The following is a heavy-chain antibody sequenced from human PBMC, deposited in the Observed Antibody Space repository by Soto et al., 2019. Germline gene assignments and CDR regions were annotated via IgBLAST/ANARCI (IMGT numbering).Heavy chain of an antibody. CDR3: AKDLGPLRLLNYYFYGLDV. V-gene: IGHV3-53*01. Sequence: GGSLRLSCNASAFTVSITYMSWVRQAPGMGLEWVAVIESGGSTHYADSVKGRFTISRDIPKNMIYLQLHTLRAEDTAVYYCAKDLGPLRLLNYYFYGLDVWGQGTTVTVSS. CDR2: IESGGST. D-gene: IGHD2-15*01. J-gene: IGHJ6*02. CDR1: AFTVSITY.